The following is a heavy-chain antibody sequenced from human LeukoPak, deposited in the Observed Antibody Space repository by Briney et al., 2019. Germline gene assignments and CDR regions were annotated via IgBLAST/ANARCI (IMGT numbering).Heavy chain of an antibody. CDR1: GFIFSTYG. Sequence: GGSLRLSRVASGFIFSTYGLHWVRQSPGRGLEWVAVIWYDGSQRYYADSVKGRFTISRDDSQNTIYLQMDSLRAEDTAVYYCATSSPRNYFDHWGQGTLVTVSS. V-gene: IGHV3-33*01. J-gene: IGHJ4*02. D-gene: IGHD1-14*01. CDR3: ATSSPRNYFDH. CDR2: IWYDGSQR.